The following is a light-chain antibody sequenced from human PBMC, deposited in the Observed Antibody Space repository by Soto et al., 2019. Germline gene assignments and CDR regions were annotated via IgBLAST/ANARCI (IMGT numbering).Light chain of an antibody. CDR1: QSIGNY. Sequence: DIQMIQSPSSLSAAVGDRVTITCRASQSIGNYLSWDQQKPGKAPKLLINVASTLQSGVPSRFSGSGSGTDFTLAISSLQPEDFATYYCQPSSSTPQTFGGGTKVDIK. CDR2: VAS. V-gene: IGKV1-39*01. CDR3: QPSSSTPQT. J-gene: IGKJ4*01.